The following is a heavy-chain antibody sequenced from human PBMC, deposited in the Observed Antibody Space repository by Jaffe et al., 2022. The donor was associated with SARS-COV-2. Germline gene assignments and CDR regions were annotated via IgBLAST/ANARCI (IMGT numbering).Heavy chain of an antibody. CDR3: ARDPSPGYAVVTPASYLVY. J-gene: IGHJ4*02. CDR1: GFTFSSYA. D-gene: IGHD2-21*02. V-gene: IGHV3-30-3*01. Sequence: QVQLVESGGGVVQPGRSLRLSCAASGFTFSSYAMHWVRQAPGKGLEWVAVISYDGSNKYYADSVKGRFTISRDNSKNTLYLQMNSLRAEDTAVYYCARDPSPGYAVVTPASYLVYWGQGTLVTVSS. CDR2: ISYDGSNK.